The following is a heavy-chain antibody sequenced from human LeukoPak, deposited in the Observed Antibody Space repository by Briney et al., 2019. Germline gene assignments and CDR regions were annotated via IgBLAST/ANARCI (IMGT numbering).Heavy chain of an antibody. D-gene: IGHD6-19*01. CDR2: IYISGST. V-gene: IGHV4-4*07. CDR1: GGSFSNYY. Sequence: SETLSLTCTVSGGSFSNYYWSWIRQSAGKGLEWIGRIYISGSTNYNPSLKSRVTISVDTSKNHFSLKMTSLTAADTAVYSCAGGGGTAVAELDYWGQGTLVTVSS. J-gene: IGHJ4*02. CDR3: AGGGGTAVAELDY.